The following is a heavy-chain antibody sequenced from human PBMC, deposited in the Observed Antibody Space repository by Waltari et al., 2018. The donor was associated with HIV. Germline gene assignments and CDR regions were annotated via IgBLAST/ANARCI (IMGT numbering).Heavy chain of an antibody. J-gene: IGHJ3*02. CDR2: ISGGSGST. Sequence: EAQLLESGGGLVQPGGSLRLSCAASGFTFSSYGMSWVGQAPGRGLEWVSGISGGSGSTDYADSVKGRFTISRDNSKNTLYLQMNSLRAEDTAVYYCAKSGGWYYYERSGYAGIWGQGTMVTVSS. CDR1: GFTFSSYG. V-gene: IGHV3-23*01. CDR3: AKSGGWYYYERSGYAGI. D-gene: IGHD3-22*01.